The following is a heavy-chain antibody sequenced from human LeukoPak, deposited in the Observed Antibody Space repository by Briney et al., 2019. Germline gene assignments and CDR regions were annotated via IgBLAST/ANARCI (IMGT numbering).Heavy chain of an antibody. D-gene: IGHD6-13*01. CDR1: GGSINNYY. CDR2: IYSSGST. V-gene: IGHV4-59*08. J-gene: IGHJ4*02. Sequence: PSETLSLTCTVSGGSINNYYWSWLRQPPGKGLEWIGCIYSSGSTNYSPSLKSRVTISVDTPKNQFSLKLSSVTAADTAVYYCARHDAGNWYPYFDNWGQGTLVTVSS. CDR3: ARHDAGNWYPYFDN.